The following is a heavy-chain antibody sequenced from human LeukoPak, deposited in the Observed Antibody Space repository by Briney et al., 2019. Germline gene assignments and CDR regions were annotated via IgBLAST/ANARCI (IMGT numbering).Heavy chain of an antibody. V-gene: IGHV1-46*01. D-gene: IGHD6-13*01. CDR3: ARASDTAAGSRTSHFDY. J-gene: IGHJ4*02. Sequence: ASVKVSCKASGYTFTSYYMHWVRQAPGQGLEWMGIINPSGGSTSYAQKFQGRVTMTRDTSTSTVYMELSSLRSEDTAVYYCARASDTAAGSRTSHFDYWGQGTLVTVSS. CDR2: INPSGGST. CDR1: GYTFTSYY.